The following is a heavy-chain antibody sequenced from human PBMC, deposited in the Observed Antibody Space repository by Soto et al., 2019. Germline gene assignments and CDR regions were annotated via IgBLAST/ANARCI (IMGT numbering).Heavy chain of an antibody. D-gene: IGHD5-12*01. J-gene: IGHJ2*01. CDR3: AVLDGYKYGWYFDL. Sequence: QVQLQQSGPGLVKPSETLSLTCTVSGGSISSYYWSWIRQPPGKGLVWIGYIYYSGSTNYNPSLKSRVTTAVATSSNHSSRKRSSVPAADPAVYYGAVLDGYKYGWYFDLWGRGSPVTVSS. CDR2: IYYSGST. CDR1: GGSISSYY. V-gene: IGHV4-59*08.